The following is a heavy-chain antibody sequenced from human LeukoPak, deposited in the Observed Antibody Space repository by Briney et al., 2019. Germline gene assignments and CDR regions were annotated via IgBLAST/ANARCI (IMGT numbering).Heavy chain of an antibody. CDR1: GDSITGTRVH. CDR3: ARHANAYSSSWFDY. Sequence: SETLSLTCSVSGDSITGTRVHWVWIRQPPGKGPEWIGTLSSTGMTFHEPSLKSRVSMSLDTSKNQFSLRLSSMTAADTAVYYCARHANAYSSSWFDYWGQGTLVTVSS. J-gene: IGHJ4*02. V-gene: IGHV4-39*01. CDR2: LSSTGMT. D-gene: IGHD6-13*01.